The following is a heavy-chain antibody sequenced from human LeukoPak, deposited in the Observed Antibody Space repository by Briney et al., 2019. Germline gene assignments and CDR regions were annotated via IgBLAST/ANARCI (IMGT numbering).Heavy chain of an antibody. V-gene: IGHV1-2*02. CDR2: INPNSGGS. J-gene: IGHJ6*02. CDR1: GYTFTGYY. D-gene: IGHD2-15*01. CDR3: ARDFRPWMVVAAIGRYGMDV. Sequence: ASVKVSCKASGYTFTGYYIHWVRQAPGQGLEWMGWINPNSGGSNYAQKFQGRVTMTRDTSISTAYMELSRLRSDDTAVYYCARDFRPWMVVAAIGRYGMDVWGQGTTVTVSS.